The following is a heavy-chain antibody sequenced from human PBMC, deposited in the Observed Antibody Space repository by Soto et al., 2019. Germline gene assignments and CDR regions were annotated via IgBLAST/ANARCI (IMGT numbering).Heavy chain of an antibody. CDR1: GFTLSSYA. Sequence: GGSLRLSCAASGFTLSSYAMSWVRQAPGKGLEWVSSITGGGENTHYADSVKGRFTISRDNSKNTLSLQMNSLRVDDTAVYHCAKGRIAVAAPFNWFDPWGQGTLVTVSS. CDR3: AKGRIAVAAPFNWFDP. D-gene: IGHD6-19*01. V-gene: IGHV3-23*01. CDR2: ITGGGENT. J-gene: IGHJ5*02.